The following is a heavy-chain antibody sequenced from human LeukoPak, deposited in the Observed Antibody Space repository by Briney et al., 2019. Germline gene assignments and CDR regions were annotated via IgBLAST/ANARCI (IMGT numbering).Heavy chain of an antibody. CDR3: ARHHSSSFYFDY. Sequence: PSETLSLTCIVSGGSISSSSYYWGWIRQPPGKGLEWIGSIYYSGSTYDKSSLKSRVTISVDTSKNQFSLNLSSVTAADTAVYYCARHHSSSFYFDYWGQGTLVTISS. CDR1: GGSISSSSYY. V-gene: IGHV4-39*01. D-gene: IGHD6-13*01. CDR2: IYYSGST. J-gene: IGHJ4*02.